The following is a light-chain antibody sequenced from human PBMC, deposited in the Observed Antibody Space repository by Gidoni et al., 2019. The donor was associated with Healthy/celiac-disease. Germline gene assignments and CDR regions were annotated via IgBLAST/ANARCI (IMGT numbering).Light chain of an antibody. CDR3: QQYNSYSPYT. CDR1: QSISSW. Sequence: DIQMTQSPSTLSASVGDRVTITCRASQSISSWFAWYQQKPGKAPKLLIYDASSFESGVPSRFSGSGSGTEFTLTISSLQPDDFATYYCQQYNSYSPYTFGQXTKLEIK. V-gene: IGKV1-5*01. J-gene: IGKJ2*01. CDR2: DAS.